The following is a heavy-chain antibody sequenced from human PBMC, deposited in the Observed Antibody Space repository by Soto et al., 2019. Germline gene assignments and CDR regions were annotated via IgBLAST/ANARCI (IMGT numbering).Heavy chain of an antibody. V-gene: IGHV3-74*01. J-gene: IGHJ6*02. CDR1: GFTFSSYW. CDR2: IKFDGSNT. CDR3: ARGVPNYYAMDV. Sequence: EVQLVESGGGLVQPGGSLRLSCAASGFTFSSYWMHWVRQAPGKVLVWVSRIKFDGSNTDYADSVKGRFTISRDNAKNTLYLQMNSLRAEDTTLYYCARGVPNYYAMDVWGQGTTVTVSS.